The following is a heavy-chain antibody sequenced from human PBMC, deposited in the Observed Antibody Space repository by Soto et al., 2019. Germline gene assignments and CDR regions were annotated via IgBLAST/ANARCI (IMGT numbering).Heavy chain of an antibody. CDR1: GGSISSGDYY. Sequence: QVQLQESGPGLVKPSQTLSLTCTVSGGSISSGDYYWSWIRQPPGKGLEWIGYIYYSGSPYYNPSLKSRVTISVDTSKNQFSRKLTSVTAADTAVYYCARVGGFGATTIDYWGQGTLVTVSS. J-gene: IGHJ4*02. V-gene: IGHV4-30-4*01. D-gene: IGHD3-10*01. CDR2: IYYSGSP. CDR3: ARVGGFGATTIDY.